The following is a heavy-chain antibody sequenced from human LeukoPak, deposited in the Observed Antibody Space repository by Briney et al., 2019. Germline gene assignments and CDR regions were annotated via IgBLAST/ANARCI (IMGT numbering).Heavy chain of an antibody. J-gene: IGHJ4*02. CDR2: MNPKSGNT. CDR3: ARAPPLHCSGGRCYSWGFVED. Sequence: VASVKVSCKASGYTFINYDINWVRQAAGEGPEWMGWMNPKSGNTGYAQRFQGRVTMTTDISINTAYMDLNSLRSEDTAVYYSARAPPLHCSGGRCYSWGFVEDWGEGTLVTVSS. CDR1: GYTFINYD. V-gene: IGHV1-8*01. D-gene: IGHD2-15*01.